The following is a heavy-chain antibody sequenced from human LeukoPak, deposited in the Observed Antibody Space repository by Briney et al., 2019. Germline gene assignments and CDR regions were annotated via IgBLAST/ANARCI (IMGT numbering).Heavy chain of an antibody. D-gene: IGHD3-22*01. V-gene: IGHV1-18*01. CDR3: ARDYYDSSASRDY. CDR1: GYTFTNYG. Sequence: ASVKVSCKASGYTFTNYGINWVRQAPGQGLEWMGWISAYNGVTKSAQKLQGRVTMTTDTSTSTAYMELRSLRSDDTAVYYCARDYYDSSASRDYWGQGTLVTVSS. CDR2: ISAYNGVT. J-gene: IGHJ4*02.